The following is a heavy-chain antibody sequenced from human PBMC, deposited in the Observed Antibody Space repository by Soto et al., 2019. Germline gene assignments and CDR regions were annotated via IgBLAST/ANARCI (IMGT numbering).Heavy chain of an antibody. D-gene: IGHD3-3*01. J-gene: IGHJ1*01. CDR3: AKDHSDFWSGYYGYYQH. Sequence: GGSLRLSCAASGFTFSSYAMSWVRQAPGRGLEWVSAISGSGGSTYYADSVKGRFTISRDNSKNTLYLQMNSLRAEDTAVYYCAKDHSDFWSGYYGYYQHWGQGTLVTVSS. CDR2: ISGSGGST. V-gene: IGHV3-23*01. CDR1: GFTFSSYA.